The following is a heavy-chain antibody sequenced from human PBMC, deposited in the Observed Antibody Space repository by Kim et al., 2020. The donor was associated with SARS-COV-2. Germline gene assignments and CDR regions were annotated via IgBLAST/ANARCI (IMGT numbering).Heavy chain of an antibody. V-gene: IGHV4-39*01. J-gene: IGHJ4*02. CDR3: ARISTVITSHFDY. CDR1: GGSISSSSYY. CDR2: IYYSGST. D-gene: IGHD4-17*01. Sequence: SETLSLTCTVSGGSISSSSYYWDWIRQPPGKGLEWIGSIYYSGSTYYNPSLKSRVTISVDTSKNQFSLKLSSVTAADTAVYYCARISTVITSHFDYWGQGTLVTVSS.